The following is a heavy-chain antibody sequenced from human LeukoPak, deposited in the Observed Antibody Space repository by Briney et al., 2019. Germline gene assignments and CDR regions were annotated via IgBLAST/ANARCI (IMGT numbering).Heavy chain of an antibody. D-gene: IGHD4-17*01. CDR3: TTSSVYYGEGH. J-gene: IGHJ4*02. CDR2: FKSSTDGGTT. V-gene: IGHV3-15*01. CDR1: GFTFTTAW. Sequence: GGSLRLSCAASGFTFTTAWMSWVRQAPGKGLEWVGRFKSSTDGGTTDYAAPVKGRFTISVDDSKNMLYLQMSSLKTEDTAVYCCTTSSVYYGEGHWGQGTLVTVSS.